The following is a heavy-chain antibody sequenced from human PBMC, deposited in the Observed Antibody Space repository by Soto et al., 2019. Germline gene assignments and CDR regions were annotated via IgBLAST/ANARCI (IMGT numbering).Heavy chain of an antibody. J-gene: IGHJ5*02. CDR3: ARGQRFSDWFDP. V-gene: IGHV4-4*07. D-gene: IGHD3-3*01. CDR2: IYSSGST. CDR1: GGAISTYY. Sequence: SETLSLTCTVSGGAISTYYWTWTRQPAGKGLEWIGRIYSSGSTKYNPSLQSRVTMSLDTSNNQFSLRLTSVTAADTAVYYCARGQRFSDWFDPWGQGTLVTVSS.